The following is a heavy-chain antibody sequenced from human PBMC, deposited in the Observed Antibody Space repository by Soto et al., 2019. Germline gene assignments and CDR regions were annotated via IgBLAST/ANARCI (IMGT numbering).Heavy chain of an antibody. D-gene: IGHD3-22*01. CDR3: APTITMIVVVIMAIYYYYYYGMDV. V-gene: IGHV1-3*01. Sequence: ASVKVSCKASGYTFTSYAMHWVRQAPGQRLEWMGWINAGNGNTKYSQKFQGRVTITRDTSASTAYMELSSLRSEDTAVYYCAPTITMIVVVIMAIYYYYYYGMDVWGQGTTVTVSS. CDR1: GYTFTSYA. CDR2: INAGNGNT. J-gene: IGHJ6*02.